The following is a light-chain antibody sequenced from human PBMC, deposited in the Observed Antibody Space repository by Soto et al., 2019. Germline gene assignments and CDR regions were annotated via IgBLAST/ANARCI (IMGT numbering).Light chain of an antibody. CDR1: QTVGGRY. CDR2: GAS. CDR3: LQYVSSPWT. Sequence: EIVLTQSAATLSLSLGERATLSCRASQTVGGRYLAWFQQEPGQTPRLLIYGASTRAAGVPDRFSGSGSGTDFSLPLNRQEPEGLAVYYCLQYVSSPWTFGQGTKVEV. V-gene: IGKV3-20*01. J-gene: IGKJ1*01.